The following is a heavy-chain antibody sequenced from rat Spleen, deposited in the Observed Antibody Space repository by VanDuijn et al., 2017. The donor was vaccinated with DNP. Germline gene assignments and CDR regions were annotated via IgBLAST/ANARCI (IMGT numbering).Heavy chain of an antibody. Sequence: EVQLVESGGGLVQPGRSLKLSCAASGFTFSNYGMAWVRQAPKKGLEWVATISYDGSSTYYRDSVKGRFTISRDNAKSTLYLQMDSLRSEDTATYYCARHYYDGYYFDYWGQGVMVTVSS. V-gene: IGHV5-7*01. CDR3: ARHYYDGYYFDY. CDR2: ISYDGSST. CDR1: GFTFSNYG. J-gene: IGHJ2*01. D-gene: IGHD1-12*03.